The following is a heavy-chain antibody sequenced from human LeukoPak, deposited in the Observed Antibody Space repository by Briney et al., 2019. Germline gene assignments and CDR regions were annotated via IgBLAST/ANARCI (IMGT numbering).Heavy chain of an antibody. V-gene: IGHV3-53*01. CDR1: GFIVSSNY. Sequence: GGSLRLSCAASGFIVSSNYMSWVRQAPGKGLEWVSVIYSGGSTLYADSVKGRFTISRDSSKNTMYLQMNSLRAEDTAVYYCARSEQNYYGSGSYYNVSDYWGQGTLVTVSS. CDR3: ARSEQNYYGSGSYYNVSDY. J-gene: IGHJ4*02. CDR2: IYSGGST. D-gene: IGHD3-10*01.